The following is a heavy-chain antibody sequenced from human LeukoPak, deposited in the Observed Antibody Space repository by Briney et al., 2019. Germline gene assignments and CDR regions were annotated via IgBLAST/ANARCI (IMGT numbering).Heavy chain of an antibody. CDR3: AKSSSGYYTFDY. CDR2: ISDRGDLT. V-gene: IGHV3-23*01. Sequence: GGSLRLSCAASGFTFSNYAMSWVRQAPGKGLEWVSSISDRGDLTYYADSVKGRFTISRDNSKNTRYLQMNSLRAEDTAEHYCAKSSSGYYTFDYWGQGALVTVSS. CDR1: GFTFSNYA. J-gene: IGHJ4*02. D-gene: IGHD3-3*01.